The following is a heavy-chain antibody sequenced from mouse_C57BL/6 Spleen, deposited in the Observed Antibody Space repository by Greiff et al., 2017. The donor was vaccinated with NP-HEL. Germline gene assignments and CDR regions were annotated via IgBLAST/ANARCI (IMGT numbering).Heavy chain of an antibody. D-gene: IGHD2-10*01. J-gene: IGHJ4*01. CDR1: GFTFSDYG. Sequence: EVQLVESGGGLVKPGGSLKLSCAASGFTFSDYGMHWVRQAPEKGLEWVAYISSGSSTIYYADTVKGRFTISRDNAKNTLFLQMTSLRSEDTAMYYCARPAPYYEGAMDYWGQGTSVTVSS. CDR2: ISSGSSTI. V-gene: IGHV5-17*01. CDR3: ARPAPYYEGAMDY.